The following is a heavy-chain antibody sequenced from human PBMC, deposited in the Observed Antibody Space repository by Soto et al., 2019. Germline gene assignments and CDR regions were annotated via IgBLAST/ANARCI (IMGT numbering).Heavy chain of an antibody. Sequence: SETLSLTCTVSGGSISSSSYYWGWIRQPPGKGLEWIGSIYYSGSTYYNPSLKSRVTISVDTSKNQFSLKLSSVTAADTAVYYCARHPGWGRYGMDVWGQGTTVTVSS. D-gene: IGHD3-16*01. CDR2: IYYSGST. J-gene: IGHJ6*02. CDR1: GGSISSSSYY. V-gene: IGHV4-39*01. CDR3: ARHPGWGRYGMDV.